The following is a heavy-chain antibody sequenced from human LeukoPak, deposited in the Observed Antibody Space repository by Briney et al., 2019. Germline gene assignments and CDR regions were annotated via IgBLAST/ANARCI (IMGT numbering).Heavy chain of an antibody. CDR3: AREDYYGSGSYYNEGY. D-gene: IGHD3-10*01. J-gene: IGHJ4*02. CDR1: GFTFSSYE. Sequence: GGSLRLSCAASGFTFSSYEMNWVRQAQGKGLEWVSYISSSGSTIYYADSVKGRFTISRDNAKNSLYLQMNSLRAEDTAVYYCAREDYYGSGSYYNEGYWGQGTLVTASS. V-gene: IGHV3-48*03. CDR2: ISSSGSTI.